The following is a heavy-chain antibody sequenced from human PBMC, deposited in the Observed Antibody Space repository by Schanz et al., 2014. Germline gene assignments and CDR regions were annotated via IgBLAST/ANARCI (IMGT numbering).Heavy chain of an antibody. Sequence: EVQLVESGGGLVQPGGSLRLSCAASGFTFSSYSMNWVRQAPGKGLEWVSSISSSSSYIYYADSVKGRFTISRDNAKNSLYLQMNSLRAEDTAVYYCAKAEYDIVTDSYSRLDPWGQGTLVTVSS. CDR2: ISSSSSYI. CDR3: AKAEYDIVTDSYSRLDP. D-gene: IGHD3-9*01. V-gene: IGHV3-21*04. J-gene: IGHJ5*02. CDR1: GFTFSSYS.